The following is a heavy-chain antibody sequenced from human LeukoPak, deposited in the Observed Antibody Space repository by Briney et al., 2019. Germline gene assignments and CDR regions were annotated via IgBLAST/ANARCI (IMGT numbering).Heavy chain of an antibody. Sequence: GGSLRLSCAASGFTVSSNYMSWVRQAPGKGLEWVSVIYSGGSTYYADSVKGRFTISRDNSKNTMYLQMNSLRAEDTAVYYCARDSATEGFDYWGQGTLVTASS. CDR2: IYSGGST. CDR1: GFTVSSNY. J-gene: IGHJ4*02. CDR3: ARDSATEGFDY. V-gene: IGHV3-53*01. D-gene: IGHD1-14*01.